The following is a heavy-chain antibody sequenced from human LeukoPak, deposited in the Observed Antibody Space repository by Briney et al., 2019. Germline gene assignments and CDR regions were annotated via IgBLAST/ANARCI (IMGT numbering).Heavy chain of an antibody. D-gene: IGHD4-11*01. Sequence: PGKSLRLSCEVSGFTFSDYAMHWVRQAPGKGLQWLALISHDGSIDYYADSVKGRFTISRDNSKNTLYLQMNSLRAEDTAVYYCAKDPRLGHYTVKADFDYWGQGTLVTVSS. J-gene: IGHJ4*02. CDR3: AKDPRLGHYTVKADFDY. V-gene: IGHV3-30*04. CDR1: GFTFSDYA. CDR2: ISHDGSID.